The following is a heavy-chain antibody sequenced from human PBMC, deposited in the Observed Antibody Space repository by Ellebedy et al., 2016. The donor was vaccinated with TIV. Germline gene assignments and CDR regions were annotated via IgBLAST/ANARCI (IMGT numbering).Heavy chain of an antibody. CDR3: ARRGSMAGNPIFDY. D-gene: IGHD3-16*01. CDR1: GGSISSSNYY. Sequence: SETLSLTXSVSGGSISSSNYYWGWIRQPPGKGLEWIGSIYYSGSTYYKPSLKGRVIVSVDTSKNQFSLKVTSVTAADSAVYYCARRGSMAGNPIFDYWGQGTLVTVSS. J-gene: IGHJ4*02. CDR2: IYYSGST. V-gene: IGHV4-39*01.